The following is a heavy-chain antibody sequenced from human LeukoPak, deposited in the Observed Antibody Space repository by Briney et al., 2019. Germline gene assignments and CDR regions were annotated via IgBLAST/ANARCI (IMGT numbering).Heavy chain of an antibody. CDR1: GYTFTSYY. CDR3: ARDGTTVTTGPGY. Sequence: ASVKVSCKASGYTFTSYYMHWVRQAPGQGLEWMGIINPSGGSTIYAQKFQGRVTMTRDMSTSTVYMELSSLRSEDTAVYYCARDGTTVTTGPGYWGQGTLATVSS. J-gene: IGHJ4*02. D-gene: IGHD4-17*01. V-gene: IGHV1-46*01. CDR2: INPSGGST.